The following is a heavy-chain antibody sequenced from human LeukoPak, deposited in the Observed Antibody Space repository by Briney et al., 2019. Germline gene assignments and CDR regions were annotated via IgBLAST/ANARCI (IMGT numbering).Heavy chain of an antibody. D-gene: IGHD5-24*01. V-gene: IGHV4-59*01. Sequence: SETLSLTCTVSGGSISSYYWSWIRHPPGKGLEWIGYIYYSGSTNYNPSLKSRVTISVDTSKNQFSLKLSSVTAADTAVYYCARGNGYNPDAFDIWGQGTMVTVSS. CDR2: IYYSGST. CDR1: GGSISSYY. CDR3: ARGNGYNPDAFDI. J-gene: IGHJ3*02.